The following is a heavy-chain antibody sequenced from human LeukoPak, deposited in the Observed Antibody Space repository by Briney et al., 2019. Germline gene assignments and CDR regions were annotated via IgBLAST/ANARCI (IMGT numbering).Heavy chain of an antibody. CDR3: AKQRSGVVVAATNY. CDR2: ITGGGDTT. J-gene: IGHJ4*02. V-gene: IGHV3-23*01. CDR1: GFTFSSYA. Sequence: GGSLRLSCAASGFTFSSYAMTWVRQAPGKGLEWVSSITGGGDTTYYADSVRGRFTISRDNSKNTLSLQTNSLRAEDTAVYYCAKQRSGVVVAATNYWGQGTLVTVSS. D-gene: IGHD2-15*01.